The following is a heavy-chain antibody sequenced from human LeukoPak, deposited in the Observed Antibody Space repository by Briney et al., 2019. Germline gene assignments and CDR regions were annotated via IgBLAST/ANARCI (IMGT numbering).Heavy chain of an antibody. CDR1: GYTFTSYD. CDR3: ARGGSGSYYNGDDY. Sequence: ASVKVSCKASGYTFTSYDINWVRQATGQGLEWTGWMNPNSGNTGYAQKFQGRVTMTRNTSISTAYMELSSLRSEDTAVYYCARGGSGSYYNGDDYWGQGTLVTVSS. J-gene: IGHJ4*02. V-gene: IGHV1-8*01. D-gene: IGHD3-10*01. CDR2: MNPNSGNT.